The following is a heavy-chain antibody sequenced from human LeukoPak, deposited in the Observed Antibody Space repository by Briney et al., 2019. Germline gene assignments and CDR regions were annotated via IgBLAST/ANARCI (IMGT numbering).Heavy chain of an antibody. J-gene: IGHJ4*02. Sequence: GGSLRLSCAASGFTFDDYGMSWVRQAPGKGLEWVSGINWNGGSTGYADSVKGRFTISRDNAKNSLYLQMNSLRAEDTALHYCARDVGIAATPDYWGQGTLVTVSS. CDR1: GFTFDDYG. D-gene: IGHD6-13*01. V-gene: IGHV3-20*04. CDR2: INWNGGST. CDR3: ARDVGIAATPDY.